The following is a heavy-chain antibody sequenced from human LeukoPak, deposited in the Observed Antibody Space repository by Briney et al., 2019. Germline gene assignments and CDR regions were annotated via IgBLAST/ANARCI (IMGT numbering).Heavy chain of an antibody. CDR2: ISGSGDNT. Sequence: GGSLRLSCAASGFTFSSYAMSWVRQAPGKGLEWVSGISGSGDNTYYADSVKGRFTISRENPKNTLYVQVNSLGTEDTAAYYCAKGSYYDSSGSFYFDYWGQGTLVTVSS. D-gene: IGHD3-22*01. J-gene: IGHJ4*02. V-gene: IGHV3-23*01. CDR1: GFTFSSYA. CDR3: AKGSYYDSSGSFYFDY.